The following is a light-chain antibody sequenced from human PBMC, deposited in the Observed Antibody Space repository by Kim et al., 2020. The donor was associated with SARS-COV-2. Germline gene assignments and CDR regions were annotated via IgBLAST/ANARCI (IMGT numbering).Light chain of an antibody. CDR2: AAS. Sequence: DVQMTQSPSSLSAAVGDRVTITCRASRAINVYLTWYQQKPGKAPRLLIYAASILETGVPSRFSGSGSGTDFTLTISNLQPEDVATYYCQQYNSDPLTFGQGTRLEIK. V-gene: IGKV1-33*01. CDR1: RAINVY. CDR3: QQYNSDPLT. J-gene: IGKJ5*01.